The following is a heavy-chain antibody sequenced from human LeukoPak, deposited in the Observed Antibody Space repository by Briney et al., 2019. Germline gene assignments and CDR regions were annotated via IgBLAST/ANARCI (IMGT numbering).Heavy chain of an antibody. V-gene: IGHV3-23*01. J-gene: IGHJ4*02. D-gene: IGHD6-19*01. Sequence: GGSLRLSCAVSGFTFSSYGMSWVRQAPGKGLEWVSAITGSGGSTYYADSVKGRFTISRDNSKNTLYLQMNSLRAEDTAVYYCAKSPYSSGWLHYYWGQGTLVTVSS. CDR3: AKSPYSSGWLHYY. CDR2: ITGSGGST. CDR1: GFTFSSYG.